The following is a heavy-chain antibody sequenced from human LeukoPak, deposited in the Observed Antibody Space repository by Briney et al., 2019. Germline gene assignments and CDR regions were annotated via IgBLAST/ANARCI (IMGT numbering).Heavy chain of an antibody. Sequence: ASVKVSCKASGYTFTTYYIHWVRQAPGQGLEWMGIVNPSAGSTSYAQKFQGRITMTRDTSTRPVYMELSSLRSEDTAVYYCARGGGTAVADRKSKFDDWGQGTLVTVSS. D-gene: IGHD6-19*01. V-gene: IGHV1-46*01. CDR2: VNPSAGST. J-gene: IGHJ4*02. CDR1: GYTFTTYY. CDR3: ARGGGTAVADRKSKFDD.